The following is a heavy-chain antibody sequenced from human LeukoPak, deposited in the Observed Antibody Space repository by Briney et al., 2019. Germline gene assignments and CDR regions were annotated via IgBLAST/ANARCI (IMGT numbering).Heavy chain of an antibody. J-gene: IGHJ4*02. D-gene: IGHD3-10*01. CDR3: AKHYYGSGSYWAGLDY. Sequence: PGGSLRLSCTASGFTFSNYAMSWVGQAPGKGLEWVSSISGSGIGTYYADSVKGRFTISRDNSKNTLYLQMNSLRADDTAVYSCAKHYYGSGSYWAGLDYWGQGTLVTVSS. V-gene: IGHV3-23*01. CDR1: GFTFSNYA. CDR2: ISGSGIGT.